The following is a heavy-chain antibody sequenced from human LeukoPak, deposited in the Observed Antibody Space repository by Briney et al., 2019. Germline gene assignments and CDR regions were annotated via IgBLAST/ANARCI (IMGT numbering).Heavy chain of an antibody. V-gene: IGHV3-64*01. CDR1: GFTFSSYA. D-gene: IGHD3-16*02. Sequence: PGGSLRLSCAASGFTFSSYAMHWVRQAPGKGLEYVSAISCNGGSTYYANSVKGRFTISRDNSKNTLYLQMGSLRAEDMAVYYCARGDYVWGSYRPFDYWGQGTLVTVSS. CDR3: ARGDYVWGSYRPFDY. J-gene: IGHJ4*02. CDR2: ISCNGGST.